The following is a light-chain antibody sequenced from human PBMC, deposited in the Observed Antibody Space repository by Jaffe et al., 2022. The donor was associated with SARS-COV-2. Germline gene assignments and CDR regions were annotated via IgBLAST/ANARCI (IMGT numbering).Light chain of an antibody. V-gene: IGKV1-5*03. CDR1: QSISNW. J-gene: IGKJ1*01. CDR2: KAS. Sequence: DIQMTQSPSTLSASVGDRVTITCRASQSISNWLAWYQQKPGKAPKLLIYKASTLESGVPSRFSGSGSGTEFTLTISGLQPDDFATYYCQQYDKTFGQGTKVEIK. CDR3: QQYDKT.